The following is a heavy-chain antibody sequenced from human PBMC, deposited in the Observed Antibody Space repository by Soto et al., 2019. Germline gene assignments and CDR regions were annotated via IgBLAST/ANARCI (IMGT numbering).Heavy chain of an antibody. CDR1: GFTFSNYW. D-gene: IGHD3-3*01. V-gene: IGHV3-7*01. CDR3: ARDRYSYYDFWSGSLPYYYYGMDV. Sequence: GGSLRLSCEASGFTFSNYWMSWVRQAPGKGLEWVANIKQDGSEKYYVDSVKGRFTISRDNAKNSLYLQMNSLRAEDTAVYYCARDRYSYYDFWSGSLPYYYYGMDVWGQGTTVTVSS. CDR2: IKQDGSEK. J-gene: IGHJ6*02.